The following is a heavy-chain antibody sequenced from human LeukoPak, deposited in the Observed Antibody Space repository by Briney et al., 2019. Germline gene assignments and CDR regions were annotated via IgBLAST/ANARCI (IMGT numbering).Heavy chain of an antibody. Sequence: ASVKVSCKASGYTFTGYYMHWVRQAPGQGLEWMGWINPNSGGTNYAQKFQGRVTMTRDTSISTAYMELSRLRSDDTAVYYCARDGYCSSTSCYGWLYWGQGTLVTVSS. CDR2: INPNSGGT. CDR1: GYTFTGYY. V-gene: IGHV1-2*02. J-gene: IGHJ4*02. D-gene: IGHD2-2*01. CDR3: ARDGYCSSTSCYGWLY.